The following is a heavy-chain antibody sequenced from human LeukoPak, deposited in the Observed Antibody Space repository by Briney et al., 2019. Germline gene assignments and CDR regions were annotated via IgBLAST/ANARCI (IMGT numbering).Heavy chain of an antibody. CDR1: GGSISSSSYY. Sequence: PSETLSLTCTVSGGSISSSSYYWGWIRQPPGKGLEWIGIIYYSGSTYYNPSLKSRVTISVDTSKNQFSLKLSSVTAADTAVYYCARINRLGIAATWIDYWGQGTLVTVSS. CDR3: ARINRLGIAATWIDY. D-gene: IGHD6-13*01. V-gene: IGHV4-39*07. J-gene: IGHJ4*02. CDR2: IYYSGST.